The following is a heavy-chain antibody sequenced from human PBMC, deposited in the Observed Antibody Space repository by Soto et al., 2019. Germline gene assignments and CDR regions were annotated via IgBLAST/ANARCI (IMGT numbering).Heavy chain of an antibody. CDR1: GFTVSSNY. CDR2: IYSGGST. Sequence: PGGSLRLSCAASGFTVSSNYMSWVRQAPGKGLEWVSVIYSGGSTYYADSVKGRFTISRDNSKNTLYLQMNSLRAEDTAVYYCARDPIFRQRHAFYIWGQGTMVTVSS. CDR3: ARDPIFRQRHAFYI. V-gene: IGHV3-66*01. D-gene: IGHD3-3*02. J-gene: IGHJ3*02.